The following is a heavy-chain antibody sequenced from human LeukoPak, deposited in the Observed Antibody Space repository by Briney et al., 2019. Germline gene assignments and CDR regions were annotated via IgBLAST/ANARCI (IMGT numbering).Heavy chain of an antibody. D-gene: IGHD3-10*01. CDR1: GGSISSYY. CDR3: ARRLRLLWFGEQKTDYGMDV. CDR2: IYTSGST. Sequence: PSETLSLTCTVSGGSISSYYWSWIRQPAGKGLEWIGRIYTSGSTNYNPSLKSRVTISVDTSKNQFSLKLSSVTAADTAVYYCARRLRLLWFGEQKTDYGMDVWGQGTTVTVSS. J-gene: IGHJ6*02. V-gene: IGHV4-4*07.